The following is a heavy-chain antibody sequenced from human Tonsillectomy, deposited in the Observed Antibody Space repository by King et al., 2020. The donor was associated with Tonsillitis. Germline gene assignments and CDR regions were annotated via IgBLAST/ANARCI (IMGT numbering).Heavy chain of an antibody. Sequence: VPLQESGPGLVKPSETLSLICTVSGGSVNGDSYFWSWIRQPPGKGLEWIGYFNNIRRSTYNPSLKSRVTISADTSKNQFSLNLRSVTAADTAVYFCARKTTTDIWSFDFWGQGTLVTVSS. CDR1: GGSVNGDSYF. CDR3: ARKTTTDIWSFDF. D-gene: IGHD1-1*01. V-gene: IGHV4-61*01. CDR2: FNNIRRS. J-gene: IGHJ4*02.